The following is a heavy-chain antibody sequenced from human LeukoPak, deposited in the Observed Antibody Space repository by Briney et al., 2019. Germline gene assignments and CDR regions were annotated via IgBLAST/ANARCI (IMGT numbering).Heavy chain of an antibody. Sequence: ASVKVSCKASGYTFTGYYMHWVRQAPGQGLEWMGWINPNSGGTNYAQKFQGRVTMTRDTSISTAYMELSRLRSDDTAVYYCARDLILHSSSSYYYYYMDVWGKGTTVTVSS. CDR2: INPNSGGT. CDR3: ARDLILHSSSSYYYYYMDV. J-gene: IGHJ6*03. CDR1: GYTFTGYY. V-gene: IGHV1-2*02. D-gene: IGHD6-6*01.